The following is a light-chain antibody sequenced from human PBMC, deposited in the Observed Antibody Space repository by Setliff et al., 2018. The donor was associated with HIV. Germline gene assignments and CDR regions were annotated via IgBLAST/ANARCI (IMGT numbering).Light chain of an antibody. CDR2: DVS. CDR3: TSYTSSNTLV. CDR1: SRDVGSYNY. J-gene: IGLJ2*01. Sequence: QSALTRPASVSGAPGQSITIPCIGTSRDVGSYNYVSWYQQHPGKVPKLMIYDVSNRPSGVSNRFSGSKAGNTASLTISGLQPEDEADYYCTSYTSSNTLVFGGGTKVTVL. V-gene: IGLV2-14*03.